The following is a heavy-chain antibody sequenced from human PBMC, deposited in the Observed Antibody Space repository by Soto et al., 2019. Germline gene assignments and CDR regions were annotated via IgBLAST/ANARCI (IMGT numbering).Heavy chain of an antibody. CDR1: GYTFTGYY. CDR3: SRFIMVGGWFDPNYYHGMDV. V-gene: IGHV1-2*02. J-gene: IGHJ6*02. CDR2: ISPNSGNT. D-gene: IGHD6-19*01. Sequence: ASVKVSCKASGYTFTGYYMHWVRQAPGQGLEWMGWISPNSGNTNYAQTVQGRVTMTTDTSTGTVYMELRSLKSDDTAIYYCSRFIMVGGWFDPNYYHGMDVWGQGTTVTVSS.